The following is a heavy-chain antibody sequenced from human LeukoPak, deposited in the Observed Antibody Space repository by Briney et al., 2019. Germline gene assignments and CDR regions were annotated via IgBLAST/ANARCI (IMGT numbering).Heavy chain of an antibody. CDR1: GFTFSTFG. J-gene: IGHJ4*02. V-gene: IGHV3-30*18. CDR2: ISYDGSNK. CDR3: ANHWGYYYDTSGYAGDY. D-gene: IGHD3-22*01. Sequence: GGSLRLSCAASGFTFSTFGMHWVRQAPGKGLEWVAVISYDGSNKYYADSVKGRFTISRDNSKKTLYLQMNSLRAEDTAVYYCANHWGYYYDTSGYAGDYWGQGTLVTVSS.